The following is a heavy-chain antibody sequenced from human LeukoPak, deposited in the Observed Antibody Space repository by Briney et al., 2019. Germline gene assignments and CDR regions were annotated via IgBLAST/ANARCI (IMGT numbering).Heavy chain of an antibody. CDR2: IYPTGSP. J-gene: IGHJ3*02. D-gene: IGHD3-22*01. CDR3: ARGTNAYYYDSSGYYPDAFDI. V-gene: IGHV4-4*07. CDR1: GGSISPYY. Sequence: PSETLSLTCNVSGGSISPYYWSWIRQPAGKGLEWIGRIYPTGSPNYNPSLKSRVTISLDKSKNQFSLKLSSVTAADTAVYYCARGTNAYYYDSSGYYPDAFDIWGQGTMVTVSS.